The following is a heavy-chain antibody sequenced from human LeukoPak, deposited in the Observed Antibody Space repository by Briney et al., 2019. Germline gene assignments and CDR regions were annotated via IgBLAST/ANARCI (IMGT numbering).Heavy chain of an antibody. J-gene: IGHJ4*02. V-gene: IGHV3-21*01. CDR1: GFIFSSYP. D-gene: IGHD3-9*01. CDR2: ISSSSSYI. CDR3: ARGILTADY. Sequence: KSGGSLRLSCAASGFIFSSYPMSWVRQAPGKGLEWVSSISSSSSYIYYADSVKGRFTISRDNAKNSLYLQMNSLRAEDTAVYYCARGILTADYWGQGTLVTVSS.